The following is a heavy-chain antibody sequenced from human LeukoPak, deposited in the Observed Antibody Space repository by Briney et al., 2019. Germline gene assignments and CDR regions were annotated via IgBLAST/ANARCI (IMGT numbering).Heavy chain of an antibody. CDR1: GFPFIEYS. J-gene: IGHJ4*02. Sequence: GGSLRLSCTASGFPFIEYSMNWVRQAPGKGLEWIPYIGIDSGNTKYADPVRGRFTISADKAKNSLYLQMNSLRVEDTAVYYCARDHNYAFDNWGQGTLVSVAS. CDR3: ARDHNYAFDN. V-gene: IGHV3-48*01. D-gene: IGHD1-1*01. CDR2: IGIDSGNT.